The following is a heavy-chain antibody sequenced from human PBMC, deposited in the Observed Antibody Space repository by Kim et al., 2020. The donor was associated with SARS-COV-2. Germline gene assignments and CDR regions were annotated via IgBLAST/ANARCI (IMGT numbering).Heavy chain of an antibody. CDR1: GLTFSSYG. Sequence: GGSLRLSCAASGLTFSSYGMHWVRQAPGKGLEWVAAISYDGSNKYYAHSVKGRFTISRDNSKNTMYLQMNSLRAEDTAVYYCAKGAMVRGADHDYWGQGTLVTVSS. D-gene: IGHD3-10*01. J-gene: IGHJ4*02. CDR3: AKGAMVRGADHDY. CDR2: ISYDGSNK. V-gene: IGHV3-30*18.